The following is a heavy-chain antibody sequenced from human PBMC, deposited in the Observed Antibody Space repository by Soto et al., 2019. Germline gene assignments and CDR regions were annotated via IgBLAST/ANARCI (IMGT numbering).Heavy chain of an antibody. Sequence: GGSLRLSCATSGFPFSDYYMGWIRQAPGKGLEWLSHISPKSTYRNYADSVKGRFTISRDNTKSSLFLQMNSLGVEDTAVYYCERGGGGGLFEHWGQGVLVTVSS. V-gene: IGHV3-11*06. CDR3: ERGGGGGLFEH. CDR1: GFPFSDYY. CDR2: ISPKSTYR. J-gene: IGHJ4*02. D-gene: IGHD2-21*01.